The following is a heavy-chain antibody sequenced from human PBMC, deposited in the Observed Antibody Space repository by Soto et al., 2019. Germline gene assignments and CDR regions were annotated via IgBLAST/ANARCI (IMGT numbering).Heavy chain of an antibody. D-gene: IGHD1-26*01. CDR2: MNPNSGNT. CDR3: ARAPWELGDYYYYGMDV. J-gene: IGHJ6*02. V-gene: IGHV1-8*01. CDR1: GYTFTSYD. Sequence: QVQLVQSGAEVKKPGASVKVSCKASGYTFTSYDINWVRQATGQGLEWMGWMNPNSGNTGYAQKFQGRVTMTRNTSISTAYRELRSLRSEDTAVYYCARAPWELGDYYYYGMDVWGQGTTVTVSS.